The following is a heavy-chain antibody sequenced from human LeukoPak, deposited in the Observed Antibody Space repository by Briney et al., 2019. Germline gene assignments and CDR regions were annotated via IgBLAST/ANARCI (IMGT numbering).Heavy chain of an antibody. CDR2: ISAYNGNT. V-gene: IGHV1-18*01. CDR3: ARADLGDIVVVTGLNWFDP. J-gene: IGHJ5*02. CDR1: GGTFSSYA. Sequence: ASVKVSCKASGGTFSSYAISWVRQAPGQGLEWMGWISAYNGNTNYAQKLQGRVTMTTDTSTSTAYMELRSLRSDDTAVYYCARADLGDIVVVTGLNWFDPWGQGTLVTVSS. D-gene: IGHD2-2*01.